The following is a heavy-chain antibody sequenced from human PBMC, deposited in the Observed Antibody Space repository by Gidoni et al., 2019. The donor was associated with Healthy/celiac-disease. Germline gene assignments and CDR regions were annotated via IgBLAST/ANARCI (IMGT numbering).Heavy chain of an antibody. CDR2: INSDGSST. Sequence: EVQLVESGGGLVQPGGSLRLSCAASGFRFSSYWMHWVRQAPGKGLVCVSRINSDGSSTSYADSVKGRYTISRDNAKNTLYLQMNSLRDEDTAVYYCARDDPPSGYDAAVDYYYGMDVWGQGTTVTVSS. V-gene: IGHV3-74*01. CDR3: ARDDPPSGYDAAVDYYYGMDV. CDR1: GFRFSSYW. D-gene: IGHD5-12*01. J-gene: IGHJ6*02.